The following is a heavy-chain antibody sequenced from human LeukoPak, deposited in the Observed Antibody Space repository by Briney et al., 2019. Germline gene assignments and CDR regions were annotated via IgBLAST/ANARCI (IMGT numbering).Heavy chain of an antibody. V-gene: IGHV1-8*01. Sequence: GASVKVSCKASGYTFTSYDINWVRQATGQGLEWMGWMNPNSGNTGYAQKFQGRVTMTRNNYISTAYMELSSLRSEDTAVYYCALSLFYYNSSGYYPFDYWGQGTLVTVSS. CDR2: MNPNSGNT. CDR3: ALSLFYYNSSGYYPFDY. CDR1: GYTFTSYD. D-gene: IGHD3-22*01. J-gene: IGHJ4*02.